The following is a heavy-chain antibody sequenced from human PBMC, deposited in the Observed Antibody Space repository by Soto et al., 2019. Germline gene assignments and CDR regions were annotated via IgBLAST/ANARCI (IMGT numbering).Heavy chain of an antibody. Sequence: GGSLRLSCAASGFTFSSYAMSWVRQAPGKGLEWVSAISGSGGSTYYADSVKGRFTISRDNSKNTLYLQMNSLRAEDTAVYYCAKDGYYYDSSGYYPWWGQGTLVTVSS. CDR2: ISGSGGST. D-gene: IGHD3-22*01. J-gene: IGHJ4*02. CDR3: AKDGYYYDSSGYYPW. CDR1: GFTFSSYA. V-gene: IGHV3-23*01.